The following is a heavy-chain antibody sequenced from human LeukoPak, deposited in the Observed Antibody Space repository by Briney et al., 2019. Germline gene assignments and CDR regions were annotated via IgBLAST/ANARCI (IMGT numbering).Heavy chain of an antibody. D-gene: IGHD1-26*01. CDR1: GYTFTGYY. CDR2: INPNSGGT. J-gene: IGHJ4*02. CDR3: ARVIVGATCYGY. Sequence: GASVKVSCKASGYTFTGYYMHWVRQAPGQGLEWMGWINPNSGGTNYAQKFQGRVTMTRDTSISTAYMELSRLRSDDSAVYYCARVIVGATCYGYWGQGTLVTVSS. V-gene: IGHV1-2*02.